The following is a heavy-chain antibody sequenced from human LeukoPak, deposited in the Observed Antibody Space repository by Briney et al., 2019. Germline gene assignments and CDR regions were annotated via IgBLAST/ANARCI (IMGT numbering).Heavy chain of an antibody. Sequence: ASVKVSCKASGYTFTSHGISWVRQAPGQGLEWMGSISAYNGNTNYAQKLQGRVTMTTDTSTSTAYMELRSLRSDDTAVYYCARSARTSGSYMFDYWGQGTLVTVCS. D-gene: IGHD1-26*01. CDR1: GYTFTSHG. J-gene: IGHJ4*02. CDR2: ISAYNGNT. CDR3: ARSARTSGSYMFDY. V-gene: IGHV1-18*01.